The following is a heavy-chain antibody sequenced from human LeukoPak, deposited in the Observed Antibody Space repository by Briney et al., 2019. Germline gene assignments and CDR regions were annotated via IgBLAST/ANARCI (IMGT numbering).Heavy chain of an antibody. J-gene: IGHJ4*02. D-gene: IGHD6-13*01. V-gene: IGHV3-30*19. Sequence: GRSLRLSCAASGFTFTSYGMHWVRQAPGKGLEWVAVISYDGSNKYYADSVKGRFTISRDNSKNTLYLQMNSLRAEDTAVYYCARARPGIALFGYWGQGTLVTVSS. CDR3: ARARPGIALFGY. CDR2: ISYDGSNK. CDR1: GFTFTSYG.